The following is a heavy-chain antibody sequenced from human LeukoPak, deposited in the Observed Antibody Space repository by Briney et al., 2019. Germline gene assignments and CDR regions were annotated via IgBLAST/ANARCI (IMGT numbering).Heavy chain of an antibody. CDR3: ALGFGDASGFDP. D-gene: IGHD3-10*01. CDR2: MNPNSGNT. CDR1: GYTFTSYD. J-gene: IGHJ5*02. Sequence: GASVKVSCKASGYTFTSYDINWVRQATGQGLEWMGWMNPNSGNTGYAQKFQGRVTMTRNTSISTAYMEVSSLRSEDTAVYYCALGFGDASGFDPWGQGTLVTVSS. V-gene: IGHV1-8*01.